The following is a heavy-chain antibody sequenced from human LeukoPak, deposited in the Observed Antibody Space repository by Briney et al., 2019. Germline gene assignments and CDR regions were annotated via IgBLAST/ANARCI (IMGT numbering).Heavy chain of an antibody. Sequence: SVKVSCKASGGTFSSYAISWVRQAPGQGLEWMGGIIPIFGTANYAQKFQGRVTITTDESTSTAYMELSSLRSEDTAVYYCAREAKLRFLEWSLFDPWGQGTLVTVSS. V-gene: IGHV1-69*05. D-gene: IGHD3-3*01. J-gene: IGHJ5*02. CDR2: IIPIFGTA. CDR3: AREAKLRFLEWSLFDP. CDR1: GGTFSSYA.